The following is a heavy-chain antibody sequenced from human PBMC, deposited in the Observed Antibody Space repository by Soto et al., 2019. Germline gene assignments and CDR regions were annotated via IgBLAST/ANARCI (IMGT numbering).Heavy chain of an antibody. D-gene: IGHD3-22*01. CDR2: IYTSGGT. J-gene: IGHJ4*02. V-gene: IGHV4-4*07. Sequence: SETLSLTCTVSGGSISSYYWSWIRQPAGKGLEWIGRIYTSGGTNYNPSLKSRVTMSVDTSKSQFSLKLSSVTAADTAVYYCAASYYYDSSGYYYWGQGTLVTVSS. CDR1: GGSISSYY. CDR3: AASYYYDSSGYYY.